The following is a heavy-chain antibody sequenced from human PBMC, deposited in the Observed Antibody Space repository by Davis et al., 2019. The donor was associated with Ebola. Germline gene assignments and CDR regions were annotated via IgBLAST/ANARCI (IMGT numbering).Heavy chain of an antibody. CDR2: TYYTSKWFN. CDR3: ARGWLRRGMDV. CDR1: GDSVSRKSAA. J-gene: IGHJ6*04. D-gene: IGHD5-18*01. V-gene: IGHV6-1*01. Sequence: HSQTLSLTCAISGDSVSRKSAAWSWIRQSPSRGLEWLGRTYYTSKWFNHYAASVKSRITVNPDTSKNQFSLQLNSVTPEDTALYYCARGWLRRGMDVWGEGTTVTVSS.